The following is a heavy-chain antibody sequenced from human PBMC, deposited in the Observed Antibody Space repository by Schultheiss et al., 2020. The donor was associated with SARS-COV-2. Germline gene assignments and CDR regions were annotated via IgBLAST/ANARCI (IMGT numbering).Heavy chain of an antibody. CDR1: GYTFTSYG. Sequence: ASVKVSCKASGYTFTSYGISWVRQAPGQGLEWMGWISAYNGDTNYAQKLQGRVTMTTDTSTSTAYMDLRGLRSDDTAVYFCARDDPYSSGWAFDHWGQGTLVTVSS. J-gene: IGHJ4*02. D-gene: IGHD6-19*01. V-gene: IGHV1-18*01. CDR2: ISAYNGDT. CDR3: ARDDPYSSGWAFDH.